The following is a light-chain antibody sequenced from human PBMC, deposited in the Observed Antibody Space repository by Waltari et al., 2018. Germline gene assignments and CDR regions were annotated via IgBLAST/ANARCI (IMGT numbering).Light chain of an antibody. CDR3: QQYDNLPTFT. Sequence: VGDRVTITCQASQDISNYLNWYQQKPGKAPKLLIYDASNLETGVPSRFSGSGSGTDFTFTISSLQPEDIATYYCQQYDNLPTFTFGPGTKVDIK. CDR1: QDISNY. V-gene: IGKV1-33*01. J-gene: IGKJ3*01. CDR2: DAS.